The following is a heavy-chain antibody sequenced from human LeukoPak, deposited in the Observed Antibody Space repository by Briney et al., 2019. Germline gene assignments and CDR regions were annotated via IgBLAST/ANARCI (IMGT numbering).Heavy chain of an antibody. J-gene: IGHJ3*02. CDR1: GGSFSGYY. V-gene: IGHV3-66*01. Sequence: ETLSLTCAVYGGSFSGYYWSWIRQPPGKGLEWVSVIYSGGSTYYADSVKGRFTISRDNSKNTLYLQMNSLRAEDTAVYYCARVSSHAFDIWGQGTMVTVSS. CDR2: IYSGGST. CDR3: ARVSSHAFDI. D-gene: IGHD6-6*01.